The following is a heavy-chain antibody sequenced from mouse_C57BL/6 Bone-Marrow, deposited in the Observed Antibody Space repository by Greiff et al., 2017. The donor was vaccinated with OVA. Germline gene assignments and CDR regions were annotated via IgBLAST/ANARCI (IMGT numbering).Heavy chain of an antibody. V-gene: IGHV3-6*01. CDR3: ARAAYYSNYWYFDV. J-gene: IGHJ1*03. Sequence: EVKVEESGPGLVKPSQSLSLTCSVTGYSITSGYYWNWIRQFPGNKLEWMGYISYDGSNNYNPSLKNRISITRDTSKNQFFLKLNSVTTEDTATYYCARAAYYSNYWYFDVWGTGTTVTVSS. CDR2: ISYDGSN. D-gene: IGHD2-5*01. CDR1: GYSITSGYY.